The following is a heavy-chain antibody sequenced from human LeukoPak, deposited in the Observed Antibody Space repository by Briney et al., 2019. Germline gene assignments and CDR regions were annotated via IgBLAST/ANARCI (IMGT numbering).Heavy chain of an antibody. CDR3: ARDSPTGFDP. Sequence: GASVKVSCKASGYTFTSYYMHWVRQAPGQGREWMGIINPSGGSTSYAQKLQGRVTMTRDMSTRTVYMELSSLRSEDTAVYYRARDSPTGFDPWGQGTLVTVSS. CDR2: INPSGGST. J-gene: IGHJ5*02. CDR1: GYTFTSYY. V-gene: IGHV1-46*01.